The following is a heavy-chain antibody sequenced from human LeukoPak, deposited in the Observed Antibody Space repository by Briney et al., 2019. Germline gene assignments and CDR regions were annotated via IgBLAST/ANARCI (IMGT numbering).Heavy chain of an antibody. CDR3: ASPGIAAAGFDY. V-gene: IGHV4-39*01. J-gene: IGHJ4*02. CDR1: GGSIISSSYY. CDR2: IYYSGST. Sequence: PSETLSLTCTVSGGSIISSSYYWGWIRQPPGKGLEWIGSIYYSGSTYYNPSLKSRVTISVDTSKNQFSLKLSSVTAADTAVYYCASPGIAAAGFDYWGQGTLVTVSS. D-gene: IGHD6-13*01.